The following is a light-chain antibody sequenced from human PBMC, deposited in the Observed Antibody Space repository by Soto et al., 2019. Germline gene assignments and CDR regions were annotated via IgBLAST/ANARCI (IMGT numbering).Light chain of an antibody. Sequence: QPVLTQPPSVSGAPGQRVTISCTGSSSNIGAGYDVHWYQQLPGTAPKLLIYGNSNRPSGVPDRFAGSKSGTSASLAITGIQAEYEADYYCQSYDSSLSGSVFGGGTKLTVL. CDR1: SSNIGAGYD. CDR2: GNS. CDR3: QSYDSSLSGSV. J-gene: IGLJ2*01. V-gene: IGLV1-40*01.